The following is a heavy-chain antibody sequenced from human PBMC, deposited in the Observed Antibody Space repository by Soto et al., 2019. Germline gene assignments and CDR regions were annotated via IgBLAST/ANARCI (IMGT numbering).Heavy chain of an antibody. Sequence: EVQLLESGGGVVQPGGSLRLSCEASGFTLRSYAMTWIRQAPGKGLEWVSLISANDVGTYYAESVKTRFTISTDQSRNTVCLQMDSLRADDTAIYYCAKAKNDYNWDNRPPFDYWGQGTFVTVSS. J-gene: IGHJ4*02. CDR2: ISANDVGT. CDR3: AKAKNDYNWDNRPPFDY. V-gene: IGHV3-23*01. D-gene: IGHD1-20*01. CDR1: GFTLRSYA.